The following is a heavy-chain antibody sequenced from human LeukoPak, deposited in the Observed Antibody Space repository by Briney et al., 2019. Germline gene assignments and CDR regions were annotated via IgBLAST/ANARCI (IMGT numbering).Heavy chain of an antibody. J-gene: IGHJ6*02. CDR2: ISSSGSTI. CDR1: GFTFSTYE. D-gene: IGHD3-16*02. V-gene: IGHV3-48*03. Sequence: GGSLRLSCAASGFTFSTYEMNWVRQAPGKGLEWVSYISSSGSTIYYADSVKGRFTISRDNAKNSLYLQMNSPRAEDTAVYYCARGGFVNYVMVLWGQGTTVTVSS. CDR3: ARGGFVNYVMVL.